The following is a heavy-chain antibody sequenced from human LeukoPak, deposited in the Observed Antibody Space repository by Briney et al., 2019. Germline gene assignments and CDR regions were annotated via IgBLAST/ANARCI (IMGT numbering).Heavy chain of an antibody. Sequence: PGGSLRLSCAASGFTVSSNYMSWVRQAPGKGLEGGSVIYSGGSTYYADSVKGRFTISRDNSKNTLYLQMNSLRAEDTAVYYCAKDGAITMVRGVILVEPIDYWGQGTLVTVSS. J-gene: IGHJ4*02. CDR1: GFTVSSNY. V-gene: IGHV3-53*01. D-gene: IGHD3-10*01. CDR3: AKDGAITMVRGVILVEPIDY. CDR2: IYSGGST.